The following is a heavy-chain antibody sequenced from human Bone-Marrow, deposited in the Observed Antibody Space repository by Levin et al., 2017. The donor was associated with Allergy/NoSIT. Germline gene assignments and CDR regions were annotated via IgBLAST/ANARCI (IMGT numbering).Heavy chain of an antibody. J-gene: IGHJ5*02. V-gene: IGHV4-39*07. Sequence: SSQTLSLTCTVSGGSISSSSYYWGWIRQPPGKGLEWIGSIYYSGSTYYNPSLKSRVTISVDTSKNQFSLKLSSVTAADTAVYYCARDVYIVDTAMVTSNWFDPWGQGTLVTVSS. D-gene: IGHD5-18*01. CDR1: GGSISSSSYY. CDR3: ARDVYIVDTAMVTSNWFDP. CDR2: IYYSGST.